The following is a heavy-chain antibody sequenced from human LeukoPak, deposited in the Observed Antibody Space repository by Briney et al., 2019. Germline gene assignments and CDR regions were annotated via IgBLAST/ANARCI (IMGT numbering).Heavy chain of an antibody. CDR1: GGSISSSTW. Sequence: SGTLSLTCAVSGGSISSSTWWSWVRQPPGKGLEWIGEIYHSGSTNYNPSLKSRVTISVDKSKNQFSLKLSSVTAADTAVYYCARRDVRELPSHFDYWGQGTLVTVSS. CDR3: ARRDVRELPSHFDY. D-gene: IGHD3-10*02. J-gene: IGHJ4*02. CDR2: IYHSGST. V-gene: IGHV4-4*02.